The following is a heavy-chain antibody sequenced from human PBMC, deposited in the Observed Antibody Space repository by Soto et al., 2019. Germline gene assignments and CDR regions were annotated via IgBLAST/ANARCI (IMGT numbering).Heavy chain of an antibody. Sequence: GESLKISCKGSGYTFTNYWIIWLRQMPGKGLEWMGRIDPSDSYTEYNPSLRRHVIISTDKSISTAYLQWSSLKASDTAIYYCSSRGYGDYDLGGDYWGQGTLVTVSS. CDR2: IDPSDSYT. V-gene: IGHV5-10-1*01. CDR3: SSRGYGDYDLGGDY. D-gene: IGHD4-17*01. CDR1: GYTFTNYW. J-gene: IGHJ4*02.